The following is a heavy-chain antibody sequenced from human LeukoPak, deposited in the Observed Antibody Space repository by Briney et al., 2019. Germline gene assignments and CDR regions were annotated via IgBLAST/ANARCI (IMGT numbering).Heavy chain of an antibody. V-gene: IGHV1-8*01. Sequence: APVKASCKAFGHPSTTYDITWVRQAAGQGLEWMGWMNLNSGDTAYAKKLAGRVAMTRDTSIGTAYRELSSLRSEDTAVYDCARDLGDYYDSSGYYNAVPAHWGQGTLVTVSS. CDR1: GHPSTTYD. CDR2: MNLNSGDT. CDR3: ARDLGDYYDSSGYYNAVPAH. D-gene: IGHD3-22*01. J-gene: IGHJ4*02.